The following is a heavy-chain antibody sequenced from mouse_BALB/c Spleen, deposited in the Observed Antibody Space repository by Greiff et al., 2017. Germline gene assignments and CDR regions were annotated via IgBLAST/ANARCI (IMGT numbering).Heavy chain of an antibody. CDR1: GYTFTSYW. CDR3: ARWNDYAMDY. Sequence: VQVVESGAELAKPGASVKMSCKASGYTFTSYWMHWVKQRPGQGLEWIGYINPSTGYTEYNQKFKDKATLTADKSSSTAYMQLSSLTSEDSAVYYCARWNDYAMDYWGQGTSVTVSS. V-gene: IGHV1-7*01. CDR2: INPSTGYT. J-gene: IGHJ4*01.